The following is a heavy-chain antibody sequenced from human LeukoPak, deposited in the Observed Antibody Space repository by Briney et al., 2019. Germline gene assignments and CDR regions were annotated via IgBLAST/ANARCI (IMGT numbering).Heavy chain of an antibody. CDR1: GGSLSSYY. J-gene: IGHJ3*02. CDR2: IYYSGST. CDR3: ARGTTGYSSSWYGENDAFDI. V-gene: IGHV4-59*01. D-gene: IGHD6-13*01. Sequence: SETLSLTCTVSGGSLSSYYWSWLRQPPGKGLEWIGYIYYSGSTNYNPSLKSRVTISVDTSKNQFSLKLSSVTAADTAVYYCARGTTGYSSSWYGENDAFDIWGQGTMVTVSS.